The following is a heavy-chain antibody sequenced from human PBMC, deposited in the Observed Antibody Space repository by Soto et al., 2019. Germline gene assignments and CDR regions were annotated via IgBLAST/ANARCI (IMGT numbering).Heavy chain of an antibody. CDR3: ASSSGTTSPSADY. Sequence: SVKVSCKASGGTFSSYAISWVQQAPGQGLEWMGGIIPIFGTANYAQKFQGRVTITADESTSTAYMELSSLRSEDTAVYYCASSSGTTSPSADYWGQGTLVTVSS. V-gene: IGHV1-69*13. CDR1: GGTFSSYA. CDR2: IIPIFGTA. J-gene: IGHJ4*02. D-gene: IGHD1-1*01.